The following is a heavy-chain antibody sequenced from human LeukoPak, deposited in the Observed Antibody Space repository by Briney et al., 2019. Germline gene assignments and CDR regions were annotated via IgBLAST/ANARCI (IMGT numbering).Heavy chain of an antibody. CDR3: ARDNTVTTYKYYYYYYMDV. CDR2: IKQDGSEK. V-gene: IGHV3-7*01. D-gene: IGHD4-17*01. Sequence: TGGSLRLSCAGSGFSFSSYGMHWVRQAPGKGLEWVANIKQDGSEKYYVDSVKGRFTISRDNAKNSLYLQMNSLRAEDTAVYYCARDNTVTTYKYYYYYYMDVWGKGTTVTVSS. J-gene: IGHJ6*03. CDR1: GFSFSSYG.